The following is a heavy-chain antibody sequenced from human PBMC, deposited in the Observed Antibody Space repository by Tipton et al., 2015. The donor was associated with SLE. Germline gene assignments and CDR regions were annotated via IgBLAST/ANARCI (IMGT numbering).Heavy chain of an antibody. J-gene: IGHJ2*01. D-gene: IGHD4-11*01. CDR2: INHSGTT. V-gene: IGHV4-34*01. CDR1: GGSLSGYY. CDR3: AREFLNPVTTVHYYFDL. Sequence: TLSLTCAVYGGSLSGYYWSWIRQPPEKGLEWIGEINHSGTTNYNPSLKSRVTMSVDTSKNHFSPKLISVTAADTAVYYCAREFLNPVTTVHYYFDLWGRGTLVTVSS.